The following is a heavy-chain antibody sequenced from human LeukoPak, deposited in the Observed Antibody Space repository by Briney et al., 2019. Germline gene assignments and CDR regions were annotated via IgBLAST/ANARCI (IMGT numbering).Heavy chain of an antibody. Sequence: RVASVKVSCKVSGYTLTELSMHWVRQAPGKGLEWMGGFDPEDGETIYAQKFQGRVALTEDTSTDTAYMELSSLKSDDTAVYYCTTPGYSGYPGGFDYWGQGTLVTVSS. CDR1: GYTLTELS. J-gene: IGHJ4*02. V-gene: IGHV1-24*01. D-gene: IGHD5-12*01. CDR3: TTPGYSGYPGGFDY. CDR2: FDPEDGET.